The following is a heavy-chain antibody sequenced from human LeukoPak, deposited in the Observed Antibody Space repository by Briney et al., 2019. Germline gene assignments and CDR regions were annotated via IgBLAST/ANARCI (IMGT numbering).Heavy chain of an antibody. V-gene: IGHV3-23*01. D-gene: IGHD3-10*01. Sequence: GGSLSLSCAASGFTFSSHDMNWVRQAPGKGLEGVSGISGSGGRTYYTDSVKGLLTLSRDNSKNRMYLKMNSLRAEDTAVYYCARENGRQIISPYFDNWGQGTLVTVSS. CDR2: ISGSGGRT. J-gene: IGHJ4*02. CDR1: GFTFSSHD. CDR3: ARENGRQIISPYFDN.